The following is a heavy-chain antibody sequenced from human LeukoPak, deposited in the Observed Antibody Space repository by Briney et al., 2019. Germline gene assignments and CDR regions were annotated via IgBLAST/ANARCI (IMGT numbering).Heavy chain of an antibody. D-gene: IGHD1-26*01. CDR3: ARDKVVGATFFDY. CDR1: GFTFSDSW. CDR2: INSDGSIT. V-gene: IGHV3-74*01. Sequence: GGSLRLSCAVSGFTFSDSWMHWVRQAPGKGLVWVSRINSDGSITAYADSVKGRFTISRDNAKNTLYLQMNSLRDEDTAVYYCARDKVVGATFFDYWGQGTLVTVSS. J-gene: IGHJ4*02.